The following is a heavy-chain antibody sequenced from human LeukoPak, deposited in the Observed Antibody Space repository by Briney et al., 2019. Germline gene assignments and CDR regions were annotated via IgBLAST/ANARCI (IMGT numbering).Heavy chain of an antibody. Sequence: GGSLRLTCADSGFTVSSNYMRWVRQAPGKGLEWVSVIYSGGSTHYADSVKGRFTISRDNSKNTLYLQMNSLRAEDTAVYFCAADDSGWYGFDYWGQGTLVTVSS. D-gene: IGHD6-19*01. CDR3: AADDSGWYGFDY. J-gene: IGHJ4*02. CDR1: GFTVSSNY. V-gene: IGHV3-66*01. CDR2: IYSGGST.